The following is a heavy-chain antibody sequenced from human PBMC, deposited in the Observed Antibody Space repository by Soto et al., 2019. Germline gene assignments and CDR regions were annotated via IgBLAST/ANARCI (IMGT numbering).Heavy chain of an antibody. CDR2: TYYRSKWYN. Sequence: SQTLSLTCAISGDSVSSNSAAWNWIRQSPSRGLEWLGRTYYRSKWYNDYAESVKSRISINPDTSKNQFSLQLNSVTPEDTAVYYCARGNYDSSGYILSWFDPWGQGTLVTVSS. CDR3: ARGNYDSSGYILSWFDP. D-gene: IGHD3-22*01. CDR1: GDSVSSNSAA. J-gene: IGHJ5*02. V-gene: IGHV6-1*01.